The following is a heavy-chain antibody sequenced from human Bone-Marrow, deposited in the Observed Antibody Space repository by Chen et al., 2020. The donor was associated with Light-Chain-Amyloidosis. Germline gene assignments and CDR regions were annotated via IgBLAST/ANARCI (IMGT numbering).Heavy chain of an antibody. CDR2: ISFHERNK. CDR1: GFTFSSYA. V-gene: IGHV3-30*04. J-gene: IGHJ4*02. CDR3: AREGYCSSSSCPFDY. D-gene: IGHD2-2*01. Sequence: QVQLVESGGGVVQPGRSLRLSCAASGFTFSSYAMDWVRQAPGKGLEWVAVISFHERNKYYADAVKGRFTISRDKSKNTLYLQMNSLRAEDTAVYYCAREGYCSSSSCPFDYWGQGTLVTVSS.